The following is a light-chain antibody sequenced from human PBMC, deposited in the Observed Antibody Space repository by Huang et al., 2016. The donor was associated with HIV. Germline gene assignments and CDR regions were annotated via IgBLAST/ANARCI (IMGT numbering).Light chain of an antibody. CDR3: QQFKT. Sequence: IQLTQSPSSLSASVGDRVTITCRASQATSNNLAWYQQQPGKAPKRLIYLASTLQSGVPSRFTGSGSGTDFTLTISSLQPEDFATYYCQQFKTFGPGTKVDI. CDR1: QATSNN. CDR2: LAS. J-gene: IGKJ3*01. V-gene: IGKV1-9*01.